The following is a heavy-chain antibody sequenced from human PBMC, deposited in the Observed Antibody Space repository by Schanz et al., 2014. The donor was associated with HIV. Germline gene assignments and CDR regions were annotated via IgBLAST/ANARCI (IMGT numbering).Heavy chain of an antibody. CDR1: GFTFSNYW. Sequence: EVQLVESGGGLVQPGGSLRLYCAASGFTFSNYWMSWVRQATGKGLEWVASIKQDGGEKHYVASVKGRFTISRDNVKNSLYLQMSSLRAEDTAVYYCARDSGPGSYWGQGTLVTVSS. CDR2: IKQDGGEK. CDR3: ARDSGPGSY. J-gene: IGHJ4*02. D-gene: IGHD3-10*01. V-gene: IGHV3-7*01.